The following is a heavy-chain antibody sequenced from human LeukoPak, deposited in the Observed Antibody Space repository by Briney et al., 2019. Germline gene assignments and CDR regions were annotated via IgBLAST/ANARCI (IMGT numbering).Heavy chain of an antibody. CDR3: ARLRGYIRTFDP. Sequence: SETLSLTCAVYGGSFSGYYWSWIRQPPGKGLEWIGEINHSGSTNYNPSLKSRVTISVDTSKNQFSLKLSSVTAADTAVYYCARLRGYIRTFDPWGQGTLVTVSS. V-gene: IGHV4-34*01. CDR2: INHSGST. J-gene: IGHJ5*02. D-gene: IGHD5-24*01. CDR1: GGSFSGYY.